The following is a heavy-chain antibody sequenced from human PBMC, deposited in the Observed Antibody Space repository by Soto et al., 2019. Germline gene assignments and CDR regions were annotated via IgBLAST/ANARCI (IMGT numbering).Heavy chain of an antibody. J-gene: IGHJ4*02. CDR2: TYYRSKWYN. CDR3: ARGSGGLAKPQFDF. Sequence: PSQTLSLTCAISGDSVSGNSATWNWIRQSPSRGLEWLGRTYYRSKWYNDYAVSVTGRIIINPDTSKNQFSLQLSSVTPDDTAVYYCARGSGGLAKPQFDFWGQGTLVTVSS. D-gene: IGHD3-10*01. V-gene: IGHV6-1*01. CDR1: GDSVSGNSAT.